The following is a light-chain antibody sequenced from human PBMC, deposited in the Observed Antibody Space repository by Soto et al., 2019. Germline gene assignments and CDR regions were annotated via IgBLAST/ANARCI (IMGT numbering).Light chain of an antibody. J-gene: IGKJ1*01. CDR2: GAS. V-gene: IGKV3-20*01. Sequence: ESVLTQSPGTLSLSPGERDTLSCRASQSVTSIYLAWYQQRPGQAPRLLFYGASSRATGIPDRFSGSGSGTDFTLTISRLEPEDFAVYYCQQYGSSQWTFGQGTKVDIK. CDR3: QQYGSSQWT. CDR1: QSVTSIY.